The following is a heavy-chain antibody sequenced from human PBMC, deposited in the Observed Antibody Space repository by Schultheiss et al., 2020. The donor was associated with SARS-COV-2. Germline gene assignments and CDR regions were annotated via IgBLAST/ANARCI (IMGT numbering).Heavy chain of an antibody. V-gene: IGHV3-9*01. CDR2: ISWNSGSI. CDR3: ARVRRGYYDSSCFDY. D-gene: IGHD3-22*01. CDR1: GFTFDDYA. J-gene: IGHJ4*02. Sequence: GGSLRLSCAASGFTFDDYAMHWVRQAPGKGLEWVSGISWNSGSIGYADSVKGRFTISRDNSKNTLYLQMNSLRAEDTAVYFCARVRRGYYDSSCFDYWGQGTVVTVSS.